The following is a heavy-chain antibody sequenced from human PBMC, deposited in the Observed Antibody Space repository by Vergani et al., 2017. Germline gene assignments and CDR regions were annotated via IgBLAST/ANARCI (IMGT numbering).Heavy chain of an antibody. CDR2: ISSSGSTI. CDR3: ARDSKQWLVSYFQH. Sequence: QVQLVESGGGVVQPGRSLRLSCAASGFTFSDYYMSWIRQAPGKGLEWVSYISSSGSTIYYADSVKGRFTISRDNAKNSLYLQMNSLRAEDTAVYYCARDSKQWLVSYFQHWGQGTLVTVSS. D-gene: IGHD6-19*01. V-gene: IGHV3-11*01. J-gene: IGHJ1*01. CDR1: GFTFSDYY.